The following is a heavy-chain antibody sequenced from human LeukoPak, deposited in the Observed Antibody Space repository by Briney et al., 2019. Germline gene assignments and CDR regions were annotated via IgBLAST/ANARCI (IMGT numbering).Heavy chain of an antibody. CDR3: ARHTLWQLAL. Sequence: KSGGSLRLSCAASGFTFSDYYMSWIRHAPGKGREWVSYISSSGSTIYYADSVKGRFTISRDNAKNSLYPQMNSLRGEDTAVYYCARHTLWQLALRGQGTLVTVSS. V-gene: IGHV3-11*04. J-gene: IGHJ4*02. D-gene: IGHD6-13*01. CDR2: ISSSGSTI. CDR1: GFTFSDYY.